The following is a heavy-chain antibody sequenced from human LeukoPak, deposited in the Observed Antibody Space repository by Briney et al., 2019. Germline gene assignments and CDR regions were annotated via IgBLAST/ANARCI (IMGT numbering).Heavy chain of an antibody. CDR3: ATTVTTYYYYGMDV. CDR1: GYSISSGYY. J-gene: IGHJ6*02. CDR2: IYHSGST. Sequence: SETLSLTCTVSGYSISSGYYWGWIRQPPGKGLEWIGSIYHSGSTYYNPSLKSRVAISVDTSKNQFPLKLSSVTAADTAVYYCATTVTTYYYYGMDVWGQGTTVTVSS. V-gene: IGHV4-38-2*02. D-gene: IGHD4-17*01.